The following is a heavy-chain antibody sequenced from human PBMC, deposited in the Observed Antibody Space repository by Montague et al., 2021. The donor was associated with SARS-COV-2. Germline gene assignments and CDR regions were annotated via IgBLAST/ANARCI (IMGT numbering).Heavy chain of an antibody. Sequence: GSLRLSCAASGFTFTDYTMNWVRQVPGKGLEWVSGINWNGGDTGYADSVKGRFTISRDNAKNSLYLQMNSLRDEDTAFYYCARVKVGATIDYWGQGTLVTVSS. J-gene: IGHJ4*02. CDR3: ARVKVGATIDY. D-gene: IGHD1-26*01. CDR1: GFTFTDYT. V-gene: IGHV3-20*04. CDR2: INWNGGDT.